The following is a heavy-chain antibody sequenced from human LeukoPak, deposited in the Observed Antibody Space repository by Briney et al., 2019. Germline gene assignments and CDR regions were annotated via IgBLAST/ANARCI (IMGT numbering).Heavy chain of an antibody. CDR3: ASQVAADAFDI. J-gene: IGHJ3*02. V-gene: IGHV3-21*01. Sequence: GGSLRLSCAASGSNLSSYSMNWVRQAPGKGLEWVSSISSSSSYTYYADSVRGRFTISRDNAKKSLYLQMNSLRAEDTAVYYCASQVAADAFDIWGQGTMVTVSS. D-gene: IGHD5-12*01. CDR2: ISSSSSYT. CDR1: GSNLSSYS.